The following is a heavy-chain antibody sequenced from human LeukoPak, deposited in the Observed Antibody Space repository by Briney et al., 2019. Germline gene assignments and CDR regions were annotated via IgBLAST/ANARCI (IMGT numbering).Heavy chain of an antibody. D-gene: IGHD2-2*01. CDR3: ARAPTAYCLSTNCQPYFDY. V-gene: IGHV4-4*07. J-gene: IGHJ4*02. CDR2: IYTGGST. Sequence: SETLSLTFSVSGGSIGTYYWSWIRQPAGEGLEWIGRIYTGGSTNYNPSLKSRVTLSIETPKNQFSLELTSVTAADTAVYYCARAPTAYCLSTNCQPYFDYWGQGILVTVSS. CDR1: GGSIGTYY.